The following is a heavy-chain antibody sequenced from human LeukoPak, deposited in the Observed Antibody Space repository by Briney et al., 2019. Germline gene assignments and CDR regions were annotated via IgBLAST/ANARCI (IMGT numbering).Heavy chain of an antibody. CDR2: INPRDGST. Sequence: ASVKVSCKASGYTFTNNYIHWVRQAPGQGLEWMGIINPRDGSTNYAQEFQVRVTMTTDTSTNTVNMELSSLRSEDTAVYYCARDLAAPAGGDYGYYYYGMDVWGQGTTVTVSS. V-gene: IGHV1-46*01. D-gene: IGHD6-13*01. CDR3: ARDLAAPAGGDYGYYYYGMDV. CDR1: GYTFTNNY. J-gene: IGHJ6*02.